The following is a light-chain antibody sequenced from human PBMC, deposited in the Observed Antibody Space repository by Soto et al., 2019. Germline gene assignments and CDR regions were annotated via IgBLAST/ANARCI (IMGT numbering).Light chain of an antibody. CDR1: QRVSSN. Sequence: EIVMTQSPATLSVSPGERATLSCRASQRVSSNLAWYQQKPGQAPRLLIYGASSRATDIPARFSGSGSGTEFTLTISSLKSEDFAVYYCQQYNNWPRTFGQGTKVEIK. CDR3: QQYNNWPRT. J-gene: IGKJ1*01. CDR2: GAS. V-gene: IGKV3-15*01.